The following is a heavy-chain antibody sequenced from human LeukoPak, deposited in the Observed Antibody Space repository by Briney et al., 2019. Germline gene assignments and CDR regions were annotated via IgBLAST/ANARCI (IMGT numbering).Heavy chain of an antibody. V-gene: IGHV3-23*01. D-gene: IGHD2-15*01. CDR2: ISGAGGSI. Sequence: GGSLRLSCTASGFTFNMYAMSWVRQAPGKGLERVSGISGAGGSIYYADSVKGRFTISRDNSKDTLYLQMNNVRPEDTSVYYCAKGVVVMPATRIDSWGQGTLVIVSS. J-gene: IGHJ5*01. CDR3: AKGVVVMPATRIDS. CDR1: GFTFNMYA.